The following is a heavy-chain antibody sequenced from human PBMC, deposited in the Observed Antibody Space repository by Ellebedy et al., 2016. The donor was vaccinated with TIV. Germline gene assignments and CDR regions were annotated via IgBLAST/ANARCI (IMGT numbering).Heavy chain of an antibody. CDR2: INHSGST. D-gene: IGHD4-17*01. Sequence: SETLSLXXAVYGGSFSGYYWSWIRQPPGKGLEWIGEINHSGSTNYNPSLKSRVTISVDTSKNQFSLKLSSVTAADTAVYYCARPYGDFDYWGQGTLVTVSS. J-gene: IGHJ4*02. CDR1: GGSFSGYY. V-gene: IGHV4-34*01. CDR3: ARPYGDFDY.